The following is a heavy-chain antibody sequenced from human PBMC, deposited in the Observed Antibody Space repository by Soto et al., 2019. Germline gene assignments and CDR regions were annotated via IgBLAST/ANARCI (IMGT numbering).Heavy chain of an antibody. V-gene: IGHV4-34*01. Sequence: SETLSLTCAVNGGSLSGYYWSWIRQSPGKGLEWIGEINHRGSSDYNPSLKGRVTISIDASKNHVTLELTSVTAADTAVYYCARSDNRNSLYGVDVWGQGTAVTV. J-gene: IGHJ6*02. CDR3: ARSDNRNSLYGVDV. D-gene: IGHD1-7*01. CDR1: GGSLSGYY. CDR2: INHRGSS.